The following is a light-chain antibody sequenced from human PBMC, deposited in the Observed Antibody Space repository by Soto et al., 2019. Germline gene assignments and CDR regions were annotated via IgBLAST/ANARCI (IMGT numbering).Light chain of an antibody. CDR2: GAS. J-gene: IGKJ1*01. Sequence: RSWLPVERVTLSCSASQSFSGNYLTWYQHKPGQAPRLLIYGASSRATGIPDRFSGSGSGTDFTLTISRLEPEDFAVYYCQQYGSSSWTFGQGTKVDI. V-gene: IGKV3-20*01. CDR1: QSFSGNY. CDR3: QQYGSSSWT.